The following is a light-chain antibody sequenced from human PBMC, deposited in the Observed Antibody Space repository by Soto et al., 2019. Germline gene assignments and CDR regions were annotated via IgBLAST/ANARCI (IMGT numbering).Light chain of an antibody. Sequence: EIVLPQSPATLSLSPGARATLSCRASQSIGSYLAWYQQKPGQAPRLLIYDASNRATDIPDRFSGSGSGTEFTLTISSLEPEDFTVYYCQQRRNWPLTFGGGTKVEIK. V-gene: IGKV3-11*01. CDR2: DAS. CDR1: QSIGSY. CDR3: QQRRNWPLT. J-gene: IGKJ4*01.